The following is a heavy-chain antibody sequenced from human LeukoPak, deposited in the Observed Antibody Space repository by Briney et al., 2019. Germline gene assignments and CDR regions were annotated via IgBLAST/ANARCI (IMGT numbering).Heavy chain of an antibody. CDR1: GGSISSYY. V-gene: IGHV4-4*09. J-gene: IGHJ4*02. CDR3: ARQRYSGYDVFDY. Sequence: SETLSLTCTVSGGSISSYYWSWIRQPPGKGLEWIGYIYTGGSTNYNPSLKSRVTISVDTSKNQFSLKLSSVTAADTAVYYCARQRYSGYDVFDYWGQGTLVTVSS. D-gene: IGHD5-12*01. CDR2: IYTGGST.